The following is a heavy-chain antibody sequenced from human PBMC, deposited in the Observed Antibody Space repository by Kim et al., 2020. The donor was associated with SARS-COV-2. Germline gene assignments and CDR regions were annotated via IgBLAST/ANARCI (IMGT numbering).Heavy chain of an antibody. V-gene: IGHV3-30*18. Sequence: GGSLRLSCAASGFSFNNYGMHWVRQAPGKGLEWVAFITCEGGKKQYVDSLKGRFTVSRDNSKNTLYLQMNSLTDEDTAVYYCAKRGELFERNTSYGMD. CDR1: GFSFNNYG. CDR3: AKRGELFERNTSYGMD. J-gene: IGHJ6*01. CDR2: ITCEGGKK. D-gene: IGHD3-10*01.